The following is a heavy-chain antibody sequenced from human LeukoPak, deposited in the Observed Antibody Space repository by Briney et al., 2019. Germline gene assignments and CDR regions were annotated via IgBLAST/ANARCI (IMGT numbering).Heavy chain of an antibody. V-gene: IGHV4-4*07. CDR2: IYTSGST. J-gene: IGHJ6*02. D-gene: IGHD3-10*01. CDR3: ARDDLKLLWFGGRYYYGMDV. CDR1: GGSISSYY. Sequence: PSETLSLTCTVSGGSISSYYWSWIRQPAGKGLEWIGRIYTSGSTNYNPSLKSRVTMSVDTSKNQFSLKLSSVTAADTAVYYCARDDLKLLWFGGRYYYGMDVWGQGTTVTVSS.